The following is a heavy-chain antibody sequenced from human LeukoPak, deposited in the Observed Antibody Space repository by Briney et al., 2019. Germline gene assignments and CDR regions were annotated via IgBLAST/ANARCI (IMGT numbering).Heavy chain of an antibody. CDR1: GFTFTKYW. CDR2: ISGSGGST. CDR3: AKDAVGATTPYYFDY. D-gene: IGHD1-26*01. J-gene: IGHJ4*02. V-gene: IGHV3-23*01. Sequence: GGSLRLSCAASGFTFTKYWMSWIRQAPGKGLEWVSAISGSGGSTYYADSVKGRFTISRDNSKNTLYLQMNSLRAEDTAVYYCAKDAVGATTPYYFDYWGQGTLVTVSS.